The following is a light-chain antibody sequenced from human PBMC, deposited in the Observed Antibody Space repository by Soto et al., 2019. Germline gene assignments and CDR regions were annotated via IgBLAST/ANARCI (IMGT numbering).Light chain of an antibody. CDR3: LHHGSSLWT. V-gene: IGKV3-15*01. Sequence: EIVMTQSPATLSVSPGERATLSCRAGQSVSTNLAWYQQKPGQAPRLLIYDASTRATGIPARFSGSGSGTEFTLTISRLEPEDFAMYYCLHHGSSLWTFGQGTKVDI. CDR2: DAS. CDR1: QSVSTN. J-gene: IGKJ1*01.